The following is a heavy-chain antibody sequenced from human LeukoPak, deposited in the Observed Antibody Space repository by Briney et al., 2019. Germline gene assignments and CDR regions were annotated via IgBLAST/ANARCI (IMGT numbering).Heavy chain of an antibody. CDR1: GFTFSTYA. CDR3: ANRGSPGAFDI. Sequence: GGSLRLSCGASGFTFSTYAMSWVRQAPGKGLEWVSGISGSGGSTYYAGSVKGRFTISRDSSKNTLYLQMNSLRAEDTAVYYCANRGSPGAFDIWGQGTMVTVSS. J-gene: IGHJ3*02. D-gene: IGHD1-26*01. CDR2: ISGSGGST. V-gene: IGHV3-23*01.